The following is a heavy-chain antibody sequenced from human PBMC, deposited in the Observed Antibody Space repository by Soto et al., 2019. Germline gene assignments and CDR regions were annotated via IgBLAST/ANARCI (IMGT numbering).Heavy chain of an antibody. CDR1: GFTFSSYG. CDR3: AKVVWAARTQLNWFDP. V-gene: IGHV3-NL1*01. D-gene: IGHD2-15*01. CDR2: ISSSGSNT. J-gene: IGHJ5*02. Sequence: GGSLRLSCAASGFTFSSYGMHWVRQAPGKGLEWVSGISSSGSNTYYADSVQGRFTISRDNSKNTLYLQMNSLRAEDTAVYYWAKVVWAARTQLNWFDPWGQGTLVTVSS.